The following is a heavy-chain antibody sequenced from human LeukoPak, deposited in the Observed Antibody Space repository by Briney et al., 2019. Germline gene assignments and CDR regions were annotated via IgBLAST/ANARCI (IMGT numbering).Heavy chain of an antibody. CDR2: LSGRSDSI. CDR3: ARDFRYRDSSGYYSFDY. Sequence: TGGSLRLSCAASGFTFTIYGMNWLRQAPGKGLEWVSYLSGRSDSIYYAESVKGRFTISRDNARYSLYLQMNSLRDEDTAVYYCARDFRYRDSSGYYSFDYWGQGTLVTVSS. CDR1: GFTFTIYG. D-gene: IGHD3-22*01. V-gene: IGHV3-48*02. J-gene: IGHJ4*02.